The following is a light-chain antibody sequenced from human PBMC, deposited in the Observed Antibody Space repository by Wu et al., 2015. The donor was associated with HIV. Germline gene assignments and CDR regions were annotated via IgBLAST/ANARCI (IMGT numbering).Light chain of an antibody. Sequence: DIQMTQSPSSLFASVGDRVTITCRASQSINSYLNWYQQKPGKAPKLLIYGASSLQSGVPSRFSGSGSGTEFTLTISSPQPEDFATYYCQQLNSSPRGTFGQGTKVEIK. CDR3: QQLNSSPRGT. J-gene: IGKJ1*01. CDR2: GAS. V-gene: IGKV1-39*01. CDR1: QSINSY.